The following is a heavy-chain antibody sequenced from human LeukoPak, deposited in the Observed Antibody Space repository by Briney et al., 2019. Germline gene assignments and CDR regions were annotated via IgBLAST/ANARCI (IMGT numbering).Heavy chain of an antibody. Sequence: GGSLRLSCAASGFTFSSYEMNWVRQAPGKGLEWVSYISSSGSTIYYADSVKGRFTISRENAKNSVYLQMNSLRAEDTAVYYCARDRDGYNFGFGYWGQGTLVTVSS. CDR1: GFTFSSYE. CDR2: ISSSGSTI. CDR3: ARDRDGYNFGFGY. V-gene: IGHV3-48*03. D-gene: IGHD5-24*01. J-gene: IGHJ4*02.